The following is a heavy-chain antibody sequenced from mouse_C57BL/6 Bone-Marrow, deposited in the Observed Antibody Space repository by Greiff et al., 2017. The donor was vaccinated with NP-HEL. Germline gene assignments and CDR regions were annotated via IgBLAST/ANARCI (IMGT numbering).Heavy chain of an antibody. Sequence: VQLQQPGAELVRPGSSVKLSCKASGYTFTSYWMDWVKQRPGQGLEWIGNIYPSDSETHYNQKFKDKATLTVDKSSSTAYMQLSSLTSEDSTVYYCERGEWLRRTPRFAYWGQGTLVTVSA. CDR2: IYPSDSET. D-gene: IGHD2-2*01. CDR1: GYTFTSYW. J-gene: IGHJ3*01. CDR3: ERGEWLRRTPRFAY. V-gene: IGHV1-61*01.